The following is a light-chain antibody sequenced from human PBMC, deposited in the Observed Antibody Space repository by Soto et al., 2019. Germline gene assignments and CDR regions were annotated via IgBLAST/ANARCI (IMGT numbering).Light chain of an antibody. CDR1: ISDVGSYNY. CDR3: GSYTTSSNYV. CDR2: DVS. Sequence: QSVLTQPASVSGSPGQSITISFTGTISDVGSYNYVSWYQQYPGKAPKLMIYDVSTRPSGVSDRFSGSKSGNTASLTISGLRAEDEADYYCGSYTTSSNYVFGTGTKLTVL. V-gene: IGLV2-14*03. J-gene: IGLJ1*01.